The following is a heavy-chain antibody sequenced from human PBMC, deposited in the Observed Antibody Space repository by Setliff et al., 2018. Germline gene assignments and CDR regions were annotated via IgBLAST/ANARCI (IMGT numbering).Heavy chain of an antibody. J-gene: IGHJ2*01. CDR2: INRGEST. V-gene: IGHV4-4*02. CDR1: GASIRSSNW. CDR3: ARGGYNNFWSGYYTGISDWYLDL. D-gene: IGHD3-3*01. Sequence: SETLSLTCAVSGASIRSSNWWTWDRQPPRKGLEWIGEINRGESTNCPPPHKRRVTLSVDKSKNKFSLKLSSVTAADTAVYYWARGGYNNFWSGYYTGISDWYLDLWGRGTLVTVSS.